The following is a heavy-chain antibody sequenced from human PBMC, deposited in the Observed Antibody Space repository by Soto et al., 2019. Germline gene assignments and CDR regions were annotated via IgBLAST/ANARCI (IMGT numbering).Heavy chain of an antibody. J-gene: IGHJ6*02. CDR3: ANIDGSYYQGMDV. V-gene: IGHV3-23*01. CDR1: GFTFSSYS. D-gene: IGHD1-26*01. CDR2: ISGSGGST. Sequence: GGSLRLSCAASGFTFSSYSISWVRQAPWKGLEWVSAISGSGGSTYYADSVKGRFTISRDDSKNTLYLQMNSLRAEDTAVYYCANIDGSYYQGMDVWGQGTTVAVSS.